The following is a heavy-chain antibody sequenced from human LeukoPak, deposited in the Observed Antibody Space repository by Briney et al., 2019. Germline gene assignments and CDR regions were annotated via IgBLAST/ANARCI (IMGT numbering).Heavy chain of an antibody. CDR3: ARYKPRLGGFDY. V-gene: IGHV4-59*08. CDR2: IYYSGST. Sequence: KTSETLSLTCTVSGGSISSYYWSWIRQPPGKGLEWIGYIYYSGSTYYNPSLKSRVTISVDTSKNQFSLKLSSVTAADTAVYYCARYKPRLGGFDYWGQGTLVTVSS. D-gene: IGHD3-16*01. J-gene: IGHJ4*02. CDR1: GGSISSYY.